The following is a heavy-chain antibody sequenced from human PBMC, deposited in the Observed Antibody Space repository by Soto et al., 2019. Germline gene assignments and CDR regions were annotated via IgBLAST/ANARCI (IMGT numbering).Heavy chain of an antibody. J-gene: IGHJ4*02. CDR2: ISDSGVST. CDR1: GFTFSNSA. D-gene: IGHD3-9*01. V-gene: IGHV3-23*01. CDR3: AKGSYYDILTGYLYFDY. Sequence: PGGSLRLSCAASGFTFSNSAMSWVRQAPGKGLDWVSSISDSGVSTYYADSVKGRFTISRDNSKNTLYLQMNSLRAEDTAVYYCAKGSYYDILTGYLYFDYWGQGTLVTVS.